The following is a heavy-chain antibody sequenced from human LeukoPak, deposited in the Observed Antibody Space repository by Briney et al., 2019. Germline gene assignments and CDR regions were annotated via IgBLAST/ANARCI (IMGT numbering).Heavy chain of an antibody. J-gene: IGHJ4*02. V-gene: IGHV3-23*01. CDR2: ISRSGEST. Sequence: GGSLRLSCAASGFTFSGFAMSWIRQAPGKGLEWVSSISRSGESTFYADSVRGRFTISRDNSKNTVSLQMESLRAEDTALYYCAKDCAVGSIDYWGQGTLVTVSS. CDR3: AKDCAVGSIDY. CDR1: GFTFSGFA. D-gene: IGHD4-23*01.